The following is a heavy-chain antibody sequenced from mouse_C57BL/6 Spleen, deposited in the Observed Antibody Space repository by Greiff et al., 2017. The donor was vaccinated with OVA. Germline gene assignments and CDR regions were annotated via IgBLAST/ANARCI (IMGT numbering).Heavy chain of an antibody. CDR3: ARLRLFAY. V-gene: IGHV1-50*01. Sequence: QVQLKQPGAELVKPGASVKLSCKASGYTFTSYWMQWVKQRPGQGLEWIGEIHPYSGYTNYNEKFKGKATLTVDTSSSTAYMQLSSLTSEDSAVYYCARLRLFAYWGQGTLVTVSA. CDR1: GYTFTSYW. D-gene: IGHD1-1*01. J-gene: IGHJ3*01. CDR2: IHPYSGYT.